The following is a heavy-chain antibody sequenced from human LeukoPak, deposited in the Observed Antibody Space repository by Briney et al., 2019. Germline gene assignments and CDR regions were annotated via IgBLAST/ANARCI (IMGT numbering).Heavy chain of an antibody. CDR1: GGSISSYY. D-gene: IGHD3-10*01. CDR2: IYYSGST. CDR3: ARDDITMVRGVITD. Sequence: SKTLSLTCTVSGGSISSYYWSWIRQPPGKGLEWIGYIYYSGSTNYNPSLKSRVTISVDKSKNQFSLKLSSVTAADTAVYYCARDDITMVRGVITDWGQGTLVTVSS. J-gene: IGHJ4*02. V-gene: IGHV4-59*12.